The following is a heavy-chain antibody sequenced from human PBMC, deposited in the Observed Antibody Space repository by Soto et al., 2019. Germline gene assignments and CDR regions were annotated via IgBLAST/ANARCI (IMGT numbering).Heavy chain of an antibody. D-gene: IGHD3-3*01. J-gene: IGHJ4*02. Sequence: ASVKVSCKASGYTFTSYGISWVRQAPGQGLEWMGWISAYNGNTNYAQKLQGRVTMTTDTSTSTAYMELRSLRSDDTAVYYCARDPGRNTYYDFWSGYYPGNHYFDHWGQGTLVTVSS. CDR1: GYTFTSYG. CDR2: ISAYNGNT. V-gene: IGHV1-18*01. CDR3: ARDPGRNTYYDFWSGYYPGNHYFDH.